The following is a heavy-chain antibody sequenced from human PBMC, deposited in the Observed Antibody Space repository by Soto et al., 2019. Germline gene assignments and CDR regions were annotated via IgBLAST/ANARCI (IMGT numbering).Heavy chain of an antibody. V-gene: IGHV3-30*18. CDR2: ISYDGSNE. CDR3: AKDSEYSGYDPFR. D-gene: IGHD5-12*01. Sequence: QVQLVESGGGVVQPGRSLRLSCAASGFTFSNYAMHWVRQAPGKGLECVAVISYDGSNEYYADSVKGRFTIARDSSKKTVHLQMNSLRPEDTAVYYCAKDSEYSGYDPFRWGQGTRVSVSS. CDR1: GFTFSNYA. J-gene: IGHJ4*02.